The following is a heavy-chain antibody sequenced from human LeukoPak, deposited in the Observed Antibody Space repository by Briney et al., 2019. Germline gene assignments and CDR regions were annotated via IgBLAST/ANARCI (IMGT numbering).Heavy chain of an antibody. D-gene: IGHD3-10*01. CDR3: TRGSSYHGSPYYFDY. J-gene: IGHJ4*02. V-gene: IGHV3-33*01. CDR1: GFTFSDYG. Sequence: PGRSLRLSCTASGFTFSDYGMHWVRQAPGKGLEWVAVIWYDASKRYYADSVKGRFTVSKDNSKNTLVLQLNSLRVEDTAVYYCTRGSSYHGSPYYFDYWGQGALVTVSS. CDR2: IWYDASKR.